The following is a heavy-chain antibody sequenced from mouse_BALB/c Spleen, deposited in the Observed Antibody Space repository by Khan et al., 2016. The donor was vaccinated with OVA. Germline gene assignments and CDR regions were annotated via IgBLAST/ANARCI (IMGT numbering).Heavy chain of an antibody. V-gene: IGHV3-2*02. CDR2: ISYSGIT. CDR3: ARGRSY. CDR1: GYSITSDYA. D-gene: IGHD3-3*01. J-gene: IGHJ3*01. Sequence: EVQLQESGPGLVKPSQSLSLTCTVTGYSITSDYAWNWIRQFPGNKLEWMGYISYSGITSYTPSLKSRISITRDTSKNQFFLQLPSVTTEDTATYYSARGRSYWGQGTLVTVSA.